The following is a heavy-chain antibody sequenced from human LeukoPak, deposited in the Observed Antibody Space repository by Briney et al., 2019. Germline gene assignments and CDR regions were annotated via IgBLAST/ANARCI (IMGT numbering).Heavy chain of an antibody. V-gene: IGHV6-1*01. CDR2: TYYRSKWFT. CDR3: ARDDIVVAGQFDY. J-gene: IGHJ4*02. CDR1: GDSVSSNSAA. D-gene: IGHD6-19*01. Sequence: SQTLSLTSDISGDSVSSNSAAWTWIRQSPSRGLEWLGRTYYRSKWFTDSAVSVKSRITINPDTSKNQFSLQLNSVTPEDTAAYYCARDDIVVAGQFDYWGQGTLVTVSS.